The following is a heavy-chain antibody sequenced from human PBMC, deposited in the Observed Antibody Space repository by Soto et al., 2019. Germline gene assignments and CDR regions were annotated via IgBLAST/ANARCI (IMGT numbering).Heavy chain of an antibody. D-gene: IGHD3-10*01. CDR2: IYPGDSDT. CDR1: GYSFNSYW. V-gene: IGHV5-51*01. CDR3: ARRASGNYYLDY. J-gene: IGHJ4*02. Sequence: EVQLVQSGADVKKSGESLKISCKGSGYSFNSYWIGWVRLMPGKGLEWMGIIYPGDSDTRYSPSFQGQVTTSVDKSINTAYLQWSSLKASDTAMYYCARRASGNYYLDYWGQGTLVTVSS.